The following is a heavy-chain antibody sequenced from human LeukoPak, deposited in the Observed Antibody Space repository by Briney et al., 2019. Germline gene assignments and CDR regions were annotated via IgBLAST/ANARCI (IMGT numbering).Heavy chain of an antibody. CDR2: ISSSSSYI. CDR3: AKDISIIAVAGTSDY. Sequence: GGSLRLSCAASGFTFSSYSMNWVRQAPGKGLEWVSSISSSSSYIYYADSVKGRFTISRDNAKNSLYLQMNSLRAEDTAVYYCAKDISIIAVAGTSDYWGQGTLVTVSS. V-gene: IGHV3-21*01. CDR1: GFTFSSYS. D-gene: IGHD6-19*01. J-gene: IGHJ4*02.